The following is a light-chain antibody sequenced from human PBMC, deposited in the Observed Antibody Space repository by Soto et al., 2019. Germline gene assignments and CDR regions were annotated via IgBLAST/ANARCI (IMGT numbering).Light chain of an antibody. CDR1: QNIANY. V-gene: IGKV3-11*01. CDR2: DAS. Sequence: DIVLTQSPATLSLSRGERATLSCRASQNIANYVAWYQQRPGQAPRLLIYDASTRATGIPARFSGSGSGTDFTLNISSMEPEDVAVSYCQHRSNWPPYTFGPGTKVEI. CDR3: QHRSNWPPYT. J-gene: IGKJ2*01.